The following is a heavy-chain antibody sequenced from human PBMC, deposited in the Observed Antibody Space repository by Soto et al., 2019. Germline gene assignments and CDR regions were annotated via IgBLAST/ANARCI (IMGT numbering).Heavy chain of an antibody. Sequence: GASVKVSCKASGYTFTSYYMHWVRQAPGQGLEWMGIINPSGGSTSYAQKFQGRVTMTRDTSTIKVYMELSSLRSEDTALYYCARDRMITFGGVPLGYWGQGTLVTVS. CDR2: INPSGGST. CDR3: ARDRMITFGGVPLGY. J-gene: IGHJ4*02. D-gene: IGHD3-16*01. V-gene: IGHV1-46*01. CDR1: GYTFTSYY.